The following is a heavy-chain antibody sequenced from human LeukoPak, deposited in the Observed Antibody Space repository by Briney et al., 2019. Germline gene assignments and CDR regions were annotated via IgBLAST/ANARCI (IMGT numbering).Heavy chain of an antibody. CDR1: GFTFSSYA. CDR3: AKGGGFQGKCTICRYMDY. D-gene: IGHD2-2*01. J-gene: IGHJ4*02. CDR2: ISGSGGST. Sequence: QPGGSLRLSCAASGFTFSSYAMSWVRQAPGKGLEWVSTISGSGGSTYYADSVKGRFTISRDNSKNTLSLQMNSLRAEDTAVYYCAKGGGFQGKCTICRYMDYWGQGILVTVSS. V-gene: IGHV3-23*01.